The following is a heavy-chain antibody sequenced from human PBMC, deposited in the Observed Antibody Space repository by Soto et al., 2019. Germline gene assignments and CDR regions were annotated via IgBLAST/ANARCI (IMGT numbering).Heavy chain of an antibody. Sequence: ASVKVSCKASGYTFTNYYIHWVRQAPGQGLEWMGIINPSSGNTNYAQKLQGRVTMTRDTSTSTAYMELRSLRSDDTAVYYCAYYDSSGYYFFGYWGQGTLVTVSS. D-gene: IGHD3-22*01. V-gene: IGHV1-46*03. CDR3: AYYDSSGYYFFGY. CDR1: GYTFTNYY. J-gene: IGHJ4*02. CDR2: INPSSGNT.